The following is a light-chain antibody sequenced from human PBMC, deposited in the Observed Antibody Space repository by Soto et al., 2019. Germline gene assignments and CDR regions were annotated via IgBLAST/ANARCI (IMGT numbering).Light chain of an antibody. CDR3: QQSYNTPTWT. Sequence: DLPMTQSPSSLSASVGDRVTITCRASQSISSYLNWYQQKPGKAPKLLIYDASSLHSGVPSRFSGSGSGTDFTLTISSLQPEDFATYYCQQSYNTPTWTFGQGTKVEI. J-gene: IGKJ1*01. V-gene: IGKV1-39*01. CDR2: DAS. CDR1: QSISSY.